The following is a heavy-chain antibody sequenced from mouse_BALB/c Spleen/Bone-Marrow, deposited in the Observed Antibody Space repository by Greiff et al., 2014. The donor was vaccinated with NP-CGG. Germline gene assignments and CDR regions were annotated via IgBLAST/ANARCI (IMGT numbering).Heavy chain of an antibody. D-gene: IGHD1-1*01. J-gene: IGHJ2*01. Sequence: EVQLVESGAELVKPGASVKLACTASGFKKKEKEMKRGKKRKEKGEEGRGRIETANGNTKYDPKFQGKATITADTSSNTAYLQLSSLTSKDTAVYYCARSYGSSPFDYWGQGTTLTVSS. CDR1: GFKKKEKE. CDR2: IETANGNT. V-gene: IGHV14-3*02. CDR3: ARSYGSSPFDY.